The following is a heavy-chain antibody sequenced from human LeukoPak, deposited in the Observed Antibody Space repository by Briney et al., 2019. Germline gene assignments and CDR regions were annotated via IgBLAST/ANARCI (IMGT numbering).Heavy chain of an antibody. Sequence: SETLSLTCTVSGGSISSYYWSWIRQPPGKGLEWIGYIYYSGSTNNNPSLKSRVTISVDTSKNQFSLKLSSVTAADTAVYYCARHETYSFDPWGQGTLVTVSS. J-gene: IGHJ5*02. V-gene: IGHV4-59*08. D-gene: IGHD4-11*01. CDR3: ARHETYSFDP. CDR2: IYYSGST. CDR1: GGSISSYY.